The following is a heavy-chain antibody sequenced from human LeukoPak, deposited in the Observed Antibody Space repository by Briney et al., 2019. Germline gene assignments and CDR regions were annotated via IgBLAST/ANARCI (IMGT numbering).Heavy chain of an antibody. CDR2: IYYSGST. J-gene: IGHJ4*02. Sequence: PSETLSLTCTVSGGSITSGYYWGWVRQPPGKGLEWIGNIYYSGSTHYSPSLKSRVTISVDTSKNQFSLELSSVTAADTAVYYCARGSIEGYFDYWGQGTLVTVSS. D-gene: IGHD3-10*01. CDR1: GGSITSGYY. CDR3: ARGSIEGYFDY. V-gene: IGHV4-39*01.